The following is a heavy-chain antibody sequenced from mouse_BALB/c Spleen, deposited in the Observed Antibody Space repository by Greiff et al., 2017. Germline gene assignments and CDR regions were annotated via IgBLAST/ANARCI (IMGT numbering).Heavy chain of an antibody. V-gene: IGHV2-5-1*01. CDR3: ANYDYDYYAMDY. D-gene: IGHD2-4*01. J-gene: IGHJ4*01. CDR1: GFSLTSYG. CDR2: IWRGGST. Sequence: QVQLQQSGPSLVQPSQSLSITCTVSGFSLTSYGVHWVRQSPGKGLEWLGVIWRGGSTDYNAAFMSRLSITKDNSKSQVFFKMNSLQADDTAIYYCANYDYDYYAMDYWGQGTSVTVSS.